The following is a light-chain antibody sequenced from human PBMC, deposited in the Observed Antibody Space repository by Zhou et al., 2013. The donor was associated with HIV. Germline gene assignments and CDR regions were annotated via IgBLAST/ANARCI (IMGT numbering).Light chain of an antibody. CDR1: QSVSSSY. Sequence: EIVLTQSPGTLSLSPGERATLSCRASQSVSSSYLAWYQQKPGQAPRLLIYGASSRATGIPDRFSGSGSGVDFTLTISGLEPEDFAVYYCQLYATSTFTFGPGTKVDLK. CDR2: GAS. CDR3: QLYATSTFT. J-gene: IGKJ3*01. V-gene: IGKV3-20*01.